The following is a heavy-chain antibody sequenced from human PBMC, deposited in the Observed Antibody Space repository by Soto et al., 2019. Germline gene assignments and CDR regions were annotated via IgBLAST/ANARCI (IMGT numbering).Heavy chain of an antibody. V-gene: IGHV1-45*02. CDR1: GYIFTYRY. CDR2: IIPYNGNT. CDR3: ARSALDDDGYHHLDS. J-gene: IGHJ5*01. Sequence: GASVKVSCKASGYIFTYRYLYWVRQAPGQALEWMGWIIPYNGNTNYAQKFQDRFSITRESSLSTVYMELRSLRSDDTGMYYCARSALDDDGYHHLDSWGQGTLVTVSS. D-gene: IGHD5-18*01.